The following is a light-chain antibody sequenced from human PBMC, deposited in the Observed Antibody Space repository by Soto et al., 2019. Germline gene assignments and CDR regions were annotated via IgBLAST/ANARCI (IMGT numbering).Light chain of an antibody. V-gene: IGKV1-5*01. CDR1: QSISSW. Sequence: DIQMTQSPSSLSASVGDRVTITCRASQSISSWLAWYQQKPGKPPKLLIYDASSLESGVPSRFSGSGSGTEFILTISSLQPDDFAAYYCQQYNSYSPWTFGQGTKVDI. CDR3: QQYNSYSPWT. J-gene: IGKJ1*01. CDR2: DAS.